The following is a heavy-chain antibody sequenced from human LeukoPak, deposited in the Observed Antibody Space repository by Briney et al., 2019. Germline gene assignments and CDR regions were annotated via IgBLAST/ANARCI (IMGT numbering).Heavy chain of an antibody. CDR2: IYHSGST. CDR1: GYSISSGYY. J-gene: IGHJ4*02. CDR3: ANQTPTYSNTFDY. V-gene: IGHV4-38-2*01. Sequence: SETLSLTCAVSGYSISSGYYWGWIRQPPGKGLEWIGSIYHSGSTYYNPSLKSRVTISVDTSRNQFSLKLSSVTAADTAAYYCANQTPTYSNTFDYWGQGTLVTVSS. D-gene: IGHD4-11*01.